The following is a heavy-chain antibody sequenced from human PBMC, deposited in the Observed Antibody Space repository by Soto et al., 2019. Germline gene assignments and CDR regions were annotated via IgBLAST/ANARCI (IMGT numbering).Heavy chain of an antibody. D-gene: IGHD3-10*01. CDR1: GGSISTSRSY. CDR2: AYYVGTI. V-gene: IGHV4-39*01. Sequence: QLHLQESGPGRVIPSETLSLTCSVSGGSISTSRSYWGWVRQAPEKGLEWIGSAYYVGTINYTHSLKGRVSISLDTSKHQFSVMFTSVAAADAAVYYCARLPLVRGVPAWGQGTLVTVSS. CDR3: ARLPLVRGVPA. J-gene: IGHJ5*02.